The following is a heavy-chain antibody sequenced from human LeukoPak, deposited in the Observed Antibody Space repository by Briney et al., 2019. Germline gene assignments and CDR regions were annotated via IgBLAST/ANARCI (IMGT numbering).Heavy chain of an antibody. V-gene: IGHV1-69*01. Sequence: SVKVSCKASGGTFSSHAISWVRQAPGQGLEWMGGIIPIFGTANYAQKFQGRVTITADESTSTAYMELSSLRSEDTAVYYCARRPAMTRSGYYYYYYGMDVWGQGTTVTVSS. CDR2: IIPIFGTA. J-gene: IGHJ6*02. D-gene: IGHD3-3*01. CDR3: ARRPAMTRSGYYYYYYGMDV. CDR1: GGTFSSHA.